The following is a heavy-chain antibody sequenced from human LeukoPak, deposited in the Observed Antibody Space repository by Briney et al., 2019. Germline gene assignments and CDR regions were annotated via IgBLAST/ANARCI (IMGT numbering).Heavy chain of an antibody. J-gene: IGHJ3*02. Sequence: SETLTLTCAVSGGSISSSNWWSWVRQPPGKGLEWIGEIYHSGSTNYNPSLKSRVTISVDKSKNQFSLKLSSVTAADTAVYYCARAAGGIMIVEDIAAFDIWGQGTMVTVSS. CDR2: IYHSGST. V-gene: IGHV4-4*02. D-gene: IGHD3-22*01. CDR3: ARAAGGIMIVEDIAAFDI. CDR1: GGSISSSNW.